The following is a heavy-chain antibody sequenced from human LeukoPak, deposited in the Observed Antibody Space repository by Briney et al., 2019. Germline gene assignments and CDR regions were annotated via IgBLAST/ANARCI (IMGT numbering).Heavy chain of an antibody. CDR1: GGSISSYY. CDR3: AGQLANLARDV. J-gene: IGHJ6*02. Sequence: PSETLSLTCTVSGGSISSYYWSWIRQPAGKGLEWIGRIHVSGNTIYNPSLRSRVTMSLDTSRNQVSLRLSSVTAADTAVYFCAGQLANLARDVWGQETTVTVSS. CDR2: IHVSGNT. V-gene: IGHV4-4*07. D-gene: IGHD6-13*01.